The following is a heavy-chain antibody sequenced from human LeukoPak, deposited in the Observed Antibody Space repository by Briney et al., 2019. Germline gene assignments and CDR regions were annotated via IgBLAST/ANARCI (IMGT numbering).Heavy chain of an antibody. V-gene: IGHV3-21*01. J-gene: IGHJ6*02. CDR2: ISSSSSYI. CDR1: GFTVSDNY. D-gene: IGHD2-15*01. Sequence: KPGGSLRLSCAASGFTVSDNYMYWVRQAPGKGLEWVSSISSSSSYIYYADSVKGRFTISRDNAKNSLYLQMNSLRAEDTAVYYCARDKGVVVAATPPTDGMDVWGQGTTVTVSS. CDR3: ARDKGVVVAATPPTDGMDV.